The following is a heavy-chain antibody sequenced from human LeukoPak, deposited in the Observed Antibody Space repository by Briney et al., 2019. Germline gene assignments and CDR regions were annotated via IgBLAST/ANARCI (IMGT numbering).Heavy chain of an antibody. V-gene: IGHV5-51*01. Sequence: YWSWIRQPPGKGLEWMGIIYPGDSDTRYTPSFQRQVTISADKYIRPAYLQWSSLKASDTAMYYWGRHAPDYWGEGSLVTVCS. CDR1: YW. CDR3: GRHAPDY. J-gene: IGHJ4*02. CDR2: IYPGDSDT.